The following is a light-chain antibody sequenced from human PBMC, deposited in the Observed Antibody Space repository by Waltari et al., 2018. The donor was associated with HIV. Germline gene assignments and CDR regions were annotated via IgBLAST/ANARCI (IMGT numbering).Light chain of an antibody. CDR1: KIGGKL. Sequence: TQPPSVSVATGKPARITCGGGKIGGKLVHWSPQKPGQAPVLVICDDNARPSGIPERFSGSNSGNTATLTISRVEGGDEADYYCQVWVDSRDVAVIFGGGTKLTVL. V-gene: IGLV3-21*04. J-gene: IGLJ2*01. CDR2: DDN. CDR3: QVWVDSRDVAVI.